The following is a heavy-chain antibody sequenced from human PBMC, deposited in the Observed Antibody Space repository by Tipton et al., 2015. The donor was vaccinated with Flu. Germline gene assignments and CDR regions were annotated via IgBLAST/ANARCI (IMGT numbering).Heavy chain of an antibody. D-gene: IGHD4-23*01. CDR1: GYTFTSYY. CDR2: INPNSGGT. J-gene: IGHJ6*02. V-gene: IGHV1-2*04. CDR3: ARDSTVATDYYYYYGMDV. Sequence: QLVQSGPEVKKPGASVKVSCKASGYTFTSYYMHWVRQAPGQGLEWMGWINPNSGGTNYAQKFQGWVTMTRDTSISTAYMELSRLRSDDTAVYYCARDSTVATDYYYYYGMDVWGQGTTVTVSS.